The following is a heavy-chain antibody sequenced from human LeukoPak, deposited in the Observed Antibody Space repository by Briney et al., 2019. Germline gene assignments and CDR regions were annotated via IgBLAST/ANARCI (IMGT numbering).Heavy chain of an antibody. CDR3: ARDRGITMIVDDAFDI. J-gene: IGHJ3*02. CDR1: GGTFSSYA. V-gene: IGHV1-69*06. CDR2: IIPIFGTA. Sequence: ASVKVSCKASGGTFSSYAISWVRQAPGQGLEWMGGIIPIFGTANYAQKFQGRVTITADKSTSTAYMELSSLRSEDTAVYYCARDRGITMIVDDAFDIWGQGTMVTVS. D-gene: IGHD3-22*01.